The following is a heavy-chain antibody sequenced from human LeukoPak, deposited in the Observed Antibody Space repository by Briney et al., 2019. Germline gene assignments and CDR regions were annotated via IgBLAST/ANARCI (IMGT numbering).Heavy chain of an antibody. D-gene: IGHD6-19*01. J-gene: IGHJ4*02. CDR2: IYYSGST. CDR1: GGSISSSSYY. Sequence: PSETLSLTCTVSGGSISSSSYYWGWIRQPPGKGLEWIGSIYYSGSTYYNPSLKSRVTISVDTSKNQFSLKLSSVTAADTAVYYCARGQWLARWGQGTLVTVSS. V-gene: IGHV4-39*07. CDR3: ARGQWLAR.